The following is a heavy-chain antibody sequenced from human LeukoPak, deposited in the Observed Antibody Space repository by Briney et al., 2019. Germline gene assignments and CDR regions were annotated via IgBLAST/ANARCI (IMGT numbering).Heavy chain of an antibody. Sequence: GGSLRLSCAASGFTFSSYAMSRVRQAPGKGLEWVSAISGSGGYTYYADSVKGRFTISRDNSKSTLYLQLNSLRAEDTALYYCAKVGYYDSSTYYYVYWGQGTLVTVSS. CDR2: ISGSGGYT. J-gene: IGHJ4*02. CDR3: AKVGYYDSSTYYYVY. D-gene: IGHD3-22*01. CDR1: GFTFSSYA. V-gene: IGHV3-23*01.